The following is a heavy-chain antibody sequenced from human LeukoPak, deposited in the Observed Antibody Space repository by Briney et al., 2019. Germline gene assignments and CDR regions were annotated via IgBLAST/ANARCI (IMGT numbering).Heavy chain of an antibody. D-gene: IGHD6-13*01. CDR2: ISASGGAT. CDR3: VKKGNSWSPRFDP. CDR1: GFPFSRSD. V-gene: IGHV3-23*01. Sequence: GGSLRLSCEASGFPFSRSDMIWVRQAPGKGLEWVSIISASGGATFYADSVRGRFTISRDNSDNILYLQLNSLRAEDTALYHCVKKGNSWSPRFDPWGQGTLVTVSS. J-gene: IGHJ5*02.